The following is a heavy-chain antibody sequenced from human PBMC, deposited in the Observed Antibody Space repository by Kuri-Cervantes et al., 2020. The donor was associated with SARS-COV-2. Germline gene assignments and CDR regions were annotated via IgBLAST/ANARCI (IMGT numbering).Heavy chain of an antibody. D-gene: IGHD1-1*01. Sequence: GSLRLSCTVSGGSISSYYWSWIRQPPGKGLEWIGYIYYSGSTNYNPSLKSRVTISVDTSKNQFSLKLSSVTAADTAVYYCARVAGTTGTTIDDDAFDIWGQGTMVTVSS. CDR3: ARVAGTTGTTIDDDAFDI. J-gene: IGHJ3*02. V-gene: IGHV4-59*12. CDR2: IYYSGST. CDR1: GGSISSYY.